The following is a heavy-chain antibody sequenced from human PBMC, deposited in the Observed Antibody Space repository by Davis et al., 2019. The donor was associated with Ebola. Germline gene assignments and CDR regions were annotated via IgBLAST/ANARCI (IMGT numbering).Heavy chain of an antibody. J-gene: IGHJ6*04. V-gene: IGHV3-23*01. CDR2: ISGSGGNT. CDR3: AKSGLSFGVVKYHYGMDV. Sequence: GESLKISCADSVITFSSYAVTWVRQAPGKGLEWVSAISGSGGNTYYADSVKGRFTISRDNSKKTLYLQMNSLRAEDTAVYYCAKSGLSFGVVKYHYGMDVWGKGTTVTVSS. D-gene: IGHD3-3*01. CDR1: VITFSSYA.